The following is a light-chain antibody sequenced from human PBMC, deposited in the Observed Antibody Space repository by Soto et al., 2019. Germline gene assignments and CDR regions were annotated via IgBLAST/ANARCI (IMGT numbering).Light chain of an antibody. J-gene: IGKJ5*01. Sequence: EIVLTQYPGTLSLSPGERATLSCRASERLSSVYLACYQPRPGQPPRLLIYGASNRATGIPDRFSGSGSGTDFTLIINRLEPEDVAIYYCQQYGGSPRITFGQGTRLEIK. V-gene: IGKV3-20*01. CDR1: ERLSSVY. CDR2: GAS. CDR3: QQYGGSPRIT.